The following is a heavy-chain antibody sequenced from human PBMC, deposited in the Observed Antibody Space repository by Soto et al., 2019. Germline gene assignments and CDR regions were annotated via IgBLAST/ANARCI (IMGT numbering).Heavy chain of an antibody. CDR2: IDYSGKT. CDR1: GYLISSGYY. J-gene: IGHJ4*02. CDR3: ARDLGSGYDSYYFDY. Sequence: PSETLSLTCSVSGYLISSGYYWGCVRQTPGKGLEWLGSIDYSGKTYKNPSLKSRVSASVDLSQNQFSLNLRSVTAADTAVYFCARDLGSGYDSYYFDYWGQGTLVTVSS. V-gene: IGHV4-38-2*02. D-gene: IGHD3-22*01.